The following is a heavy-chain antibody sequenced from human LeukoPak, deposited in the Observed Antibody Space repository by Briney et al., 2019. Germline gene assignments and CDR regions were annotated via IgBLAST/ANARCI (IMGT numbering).Heavy chain of an antibody. V-gene: IGHV1-18*01. CDR1: GYTSTSYG. J-gene: IGHJ4*02. Sequence: VASVKVSCKASGYTSTSYGISWVRQAPGQGLEWMGWISAYNGNTNYAQKLQGRVTMTTDTSTSTAYMELRSLRSDDTAVYYCARGPRADYGSGSYLDYWGQGTLVTVSS. CDR2: ISAYNGNT. D-gene: IGHD3-10*01. CDR3: ARGPRADYGSGSYLDY.